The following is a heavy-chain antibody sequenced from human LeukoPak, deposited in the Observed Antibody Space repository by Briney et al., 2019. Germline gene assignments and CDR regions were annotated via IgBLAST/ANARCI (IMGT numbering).Heavy chain of an antibody. CDR3: ARGDYYDSTGYPLRVFDY. V-gene: IGHV4-39*07. D-gene: IGHD3-22*01. CDR2: VYHSGST. Sequence: PSETLSLTCTVSGGSISSSSFYWGWIRQPPGKGLEWIGEVYHSGSTNQNPSLKSRVTISVDKSKNQFSLNLSSVTAADTAVYYCARGDYYDSTGYPLRVFDYWGQGTLVTVSS. CDR1: GGSISSSSFY. J-gene: IGHJ4*02.